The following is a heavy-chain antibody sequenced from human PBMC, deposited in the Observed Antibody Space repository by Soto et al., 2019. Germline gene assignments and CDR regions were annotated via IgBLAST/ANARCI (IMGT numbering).Heavy chain of an antibody. CDR3: ARHPTVTTDFDY. V-gene: IGHV3-21*01. CDR2: ISSSSSYI. CDR1: GFTFSSYS. J-gene: IGHJ4*02. D-gene: IGHD4-17*01. Sequence: GGSLRLSCAASGFTFSSYSMNWVRQAPGKGLEWVSSISSSSSYIYYADSVKGRFTISRDNAKNSLYLQMNSLRAEDTAVYYCARHPTVTTDFDYWGQGTLVTVSS.